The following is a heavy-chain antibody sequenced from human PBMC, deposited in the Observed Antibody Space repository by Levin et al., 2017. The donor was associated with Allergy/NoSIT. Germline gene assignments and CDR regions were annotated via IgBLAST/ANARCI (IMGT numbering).Heavy chain of an antibody. CDR1: GLSFSDYG. V-gene: IGHV3-30*03. Sequence: LTCAASGLSFSDYGMHWVRQAPDSGLEWVALITSVGSNKFYADSVKGRFIISRDNSRNVLYLQLNSPRPEDSAVYYCASRGSFDHWGQGTRVTVSS. CDR3: ASRGSFDH. J-gene: IGHJ4*02. CDR2: ITSVGSNK. D-gene: IGHD3-10*01.